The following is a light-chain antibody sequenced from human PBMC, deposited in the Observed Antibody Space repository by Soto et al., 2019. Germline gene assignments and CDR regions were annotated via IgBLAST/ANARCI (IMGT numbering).Light chain of an antibody. Sequence: EIVMTQSPDTLSVSPGEGATLSCRVSQSIRSNLAWYQQRPGRAPRLLMYGASTRADGIPARFTGSGSGTEFTLTISSLQPEDFATYYCQQANSFPLTFGGGTKVDIK. CDR3: QQANSFPLT. CDR2: GAS. CDR1: QSIRSN. V-gene: IGKV3-15*01. J-gene: IGKJ4*01.